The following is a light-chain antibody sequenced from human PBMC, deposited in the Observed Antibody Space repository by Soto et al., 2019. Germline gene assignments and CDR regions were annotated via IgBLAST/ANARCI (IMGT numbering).Light chain of an antibody. CDR1: QGISSS. V-gene: IGKV2-28*01. Sequence: TQSPSSLSASVGDRVTITCRASQGISSSLNWYQHKSGQSPQLLIYLGSNRASGVPDRFSGSGSGTDFTLKISRVEAEDVGVYYCMQALQTQTFGQGTK. CDR3: MQALQTQT. CDR2: LGS. J-gene: IGKJ1*01.